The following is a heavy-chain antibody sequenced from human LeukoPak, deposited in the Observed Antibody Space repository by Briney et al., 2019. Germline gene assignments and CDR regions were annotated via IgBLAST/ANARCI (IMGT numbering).Heavy chain of an antibody. V-gene: IGHV3-23*01. Sequence: PGGSLRLSCAASGFTLSSYFMNWVRQAPGKGLEWVSGISGSGGNTYYGDSVKGRFTISRDNSKNTLYLQMNSLRAEDTAVYYCARAEKATIFDYWGQGTLVTVSS. CDR2: ISGSGGNT. D-gene: IGHD5-24*01. CDR1: GFTLSSYF. J-gene: IGHJ4*02. CDR3: ARAEKATIFDY.